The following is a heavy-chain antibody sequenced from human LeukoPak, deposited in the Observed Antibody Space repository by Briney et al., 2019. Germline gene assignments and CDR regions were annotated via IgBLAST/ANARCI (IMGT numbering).Heavy chain of an antibody. CDR1: GGSSSSGDYY. Sequence: SETLSLTCTVSGGSSSSGDYYWSWIRQPPGKGLEWIGYIYYSGNTFHYNPSLKSRVNISVDTSKNQFSLRLSSVTAVDTAVYYCASTNCSSAGCYGVNWFDPWGQGTLVTVSS. CDR2: IYYSGNT. CDR3: ASTNCSSAGCYGVNWFDP. V-gene: IGHV4-30-4*08. J-gene: IGHJ5*02. D-gene: IGHD2-2*01.